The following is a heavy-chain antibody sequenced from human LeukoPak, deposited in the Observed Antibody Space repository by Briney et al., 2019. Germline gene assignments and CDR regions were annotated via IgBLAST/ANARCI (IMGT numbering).Heavy chain of an antibody. CDR2: IYTRGST. V-gene: IGHV4-4*07. Sequence: SETLSLTCTVSGGSINNYYWSWIRQPAGKGLEWIGRIYTRGSTNYNPSLKRRVTMSVDTSKNQFSLTLSSVTAADTAVYYCARGRYCSADICSGGDAFDIWGQGTMVSVSS. J-gene: IGHJ3*02. CDR1: GGSINNYY. CDR3: ARGRYCSADICSGGDAFDI. D-gene: IGHD2-15*01.